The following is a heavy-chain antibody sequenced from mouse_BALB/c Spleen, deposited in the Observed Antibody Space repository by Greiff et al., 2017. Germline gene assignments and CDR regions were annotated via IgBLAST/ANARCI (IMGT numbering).Heavy chain of an antibody. Sequence: QVQLKESGPELVKPGASVKMSCKASGYTFTDYVISWVKQRTGQGLEWIGEIYPGSGSTYYNEKFKGKATLTADKSSNTAYMQLSSLTSEDSAVYFCARWGYYSSSYEDAMDYWGQGTSVTVAS. V-gene: IGHV1-77*01. D-gene: IGHD1-1*01. CDR1: GYTFTDYV. CDR3: ARWGYYSSSYEDAMDY. J-gene: IGHJ4*01. CDR2: IYPGSGST.